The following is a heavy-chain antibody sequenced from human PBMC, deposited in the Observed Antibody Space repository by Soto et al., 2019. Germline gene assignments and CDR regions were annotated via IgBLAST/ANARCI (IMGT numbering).Heavy chain of an antibody. CDR2: IHRDETTA. D-gene: IGHD3-10*01. CDR1: GFTFSSYT. Sequence: GGSLRLSCAASGFTFSSYTMNWLRQAPGKGLVWVSRIHRDETTAGYADSVKGRFTISRDISKNTLYLHMSSLRAEDTALYYCAKSRGSGSFYFFFGMDVWGQGTTVTVSS. J-gene: IGHJ6*02. V-gene: IGHV3-23*03. CDR3: AKSRGSGSFYFFFGMDV.